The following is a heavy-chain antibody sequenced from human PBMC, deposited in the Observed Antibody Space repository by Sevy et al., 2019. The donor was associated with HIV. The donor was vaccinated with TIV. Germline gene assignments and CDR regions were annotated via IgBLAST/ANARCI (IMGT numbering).Heavy chain of an antibody. J-gene: IGHJ4*02. V-gene: IGHV3-23*01. D-gene: IGHD3-10*01. CDR2: ITGSGGGT. CDR1: GFIFSSYA. Sequence: GGSLILSCAASGFIFSSYAMSWVRQAPGKGLEWASVITGSGGGTYYGDSVKGRFTISRDNSKNTVYLQMNSLRAEDTAVYYCAKTGGSRSSSDYFDYWGQGTLVTVSS. CDR3: AKTGGSRSSSDYFDY.